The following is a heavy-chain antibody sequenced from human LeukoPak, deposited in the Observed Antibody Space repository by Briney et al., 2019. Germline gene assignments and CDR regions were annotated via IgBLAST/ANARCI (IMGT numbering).Heavy chain of an antibody. Sequence: PSETLSLTCTVSGDSINSSSYYWGWIRQPPGKGLEWIGSIFYSGNTYDNPSLKSRVTISVDTSKNQFSLKLNSVTAADTAVYYCARHRSKWLQSSFDYWGQGTLVTVSS. CDR1: GDSINSSSYY. D-gene: IGHD5-24*01. CDR3: ARHRSKWLQSSFDY. J-gene: IGHJ4*02. V-gene: IGHV4-39*01. CDR2: IFYSGNT.